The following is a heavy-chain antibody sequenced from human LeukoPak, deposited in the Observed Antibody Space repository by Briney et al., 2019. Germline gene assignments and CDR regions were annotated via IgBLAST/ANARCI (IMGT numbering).Heavy chain of an antibody. Sequence: GGSLRLSCAASKFTFSTYGMHWVRQAPGKGLEWVAVIWSDGSDRYYADSVKGRFTVSRDNSKNTLYLQMNSLRADDAAVYYCARASSKQLAGYLPDGFDIWGQGTMVTVSS. J-gene: IGHJ3*02. V-gene: IGHV3-33*01. D-gene: IGHD3-9*01. CDR3: ARASSKQLAGYLPDGFDI. CDR1: KFTFSTYG. CDR2: IWSDGSDR.